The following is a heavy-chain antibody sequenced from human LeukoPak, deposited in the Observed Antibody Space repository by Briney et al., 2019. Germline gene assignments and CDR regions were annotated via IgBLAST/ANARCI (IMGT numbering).Heavy chain of an antibody. CDR2: INPNSGGT. CDR3: ARGDWNGDY. J-gene: IGHJ4*02. V-gene: IGHV1-2*02. D-gene: IGHD1-1*01. CDR1: GYTFTGYY. Sequence: ASVKVSCKASGYTFTGYYMHWVRQAPGQGLEWMGWINPNSGGTNYAQKFQGRVTMTRDTSISTAFMDLTRLRFDDTALYYCARGDWNGDYWGQGTLVTVSS.